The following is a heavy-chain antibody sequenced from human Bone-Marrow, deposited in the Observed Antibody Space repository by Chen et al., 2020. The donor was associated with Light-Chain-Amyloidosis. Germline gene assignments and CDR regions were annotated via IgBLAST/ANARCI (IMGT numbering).Heavy chain of an antibody. Sequence: EVQLVESGGGLVQPGGSWRPSGADSGSTSSSYWIHWVGQAPGKGVVWVSRINSDGSSTSYADSVKGRFTISRDNAKNTLYLQMSSLRAEDTAVYYCTTKGVITGMRYWGQGTLVTVSS. D-gene: IGHD1-20*01. V-gene: IGHV3-74*01. J-gene: IGHJ4*02. CDR3: TTKGVITGMRY. CDR1: GSTSSSYW. CDR2: INSDGSST.